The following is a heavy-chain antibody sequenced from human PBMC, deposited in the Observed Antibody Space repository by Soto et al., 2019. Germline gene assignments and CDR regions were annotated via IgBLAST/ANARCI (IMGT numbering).Heavy chain of an antibody. CDR3: AREAFTPNWVSGDAFDI. V-gene: IGHV3-7*05. D-gene: IGHD7-27*01. Sequence: EVQLVESGGGLVQPGGSLRLSCAASGFTFSSYWMSWVRQAPGKGLEWVANIKQDGSEKYYVDSVKGRFTISRDNAKNSLYLQMNSLIAEDTAVYYCAREAFTPNWVSGDAFDIWGQGTMVTVSS. J-gene: IGHJ3*02. CDR2: IKQDGSEK. CDR1: GFTFSSYW.